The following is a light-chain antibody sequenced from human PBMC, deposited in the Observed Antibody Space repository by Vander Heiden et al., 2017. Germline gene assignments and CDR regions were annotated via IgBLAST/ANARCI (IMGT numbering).Light chain of an antibody. Sequence: QSVLTQPPSASATPGQRVTISFSGSSSNIGSNTVNWYRQLPGTAPKLLIYSNNRRPSGVPDRFSGSKSGTSASLAISGLQSEDEADYYCAAWDDSLNGVVFGGGTKLTVL. V-gene: IGLV1-44*01. CDR1: SSNIGSNT. CDR2: SNN. CDR3: AAWDDSLNGVV. J-gene: IGLJ2*01.